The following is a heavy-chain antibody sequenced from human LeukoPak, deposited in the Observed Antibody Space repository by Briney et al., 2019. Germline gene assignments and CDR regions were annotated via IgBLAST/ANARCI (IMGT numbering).Heavy chain of an antibody. J-gene: IGHJ5*02. CDR2: IYYSGST. Sequence: PSETLSLTCTVSGGSISSSGYYWGWIRQPPGKGLEWIGSIYYSGSTYYNPSLKSRVTISVDTSKNQFSLKLSSVTAADTAVYYCARDRSFNWFDPWGQGTLVTVSS. CDR3: ARDRSFNWFDP. V-gene: IGHV4-39*07. CDR1: GGSISSSGYY.